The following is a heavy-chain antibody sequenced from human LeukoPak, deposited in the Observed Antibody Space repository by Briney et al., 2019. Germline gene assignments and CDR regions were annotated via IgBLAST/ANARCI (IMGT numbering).Heavy chain of an antibody. Sequence: GGSLRLSCAASGFTFRSYAMSWVRQGPGKGLEWVSGISGSGGATYYADSVKGRFTISRDNSKNSLYLQMNSLRADDTVIYYCAKETAAAGYWGQGTLVTVSS. CDR2: ISGSGGAT. V-gene: IGHV3-23*01. J-gene: IGHJ4*02. CDR1: GFTFRSYA. D-gene: IGHD6-13*01. CDR3: AKETAAAGY.